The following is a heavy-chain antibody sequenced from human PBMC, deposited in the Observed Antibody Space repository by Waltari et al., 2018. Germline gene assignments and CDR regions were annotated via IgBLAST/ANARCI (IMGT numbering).Heavy chain of an antibody. Sequence: EVQLVESGGGLVQPGGSLRLSCAASGFTFSSYAMSWVRQAPGTGLEWVSAISGSGGSTYYADSVKGRFTISRDNSKNTLYLQMNSLRAEDTAVYYCAKDPPGGNWGFTWYFDYWGQGTLVTVSS. CDR2: ISGSGGST. V-gene: IGHV3-23*04. CDR3: AKDPPGGNWGFTWYFDY. D-gene: IGHD7-27*01. J-gene: IGHJ4*02. CDR1: GFTFSSYA.